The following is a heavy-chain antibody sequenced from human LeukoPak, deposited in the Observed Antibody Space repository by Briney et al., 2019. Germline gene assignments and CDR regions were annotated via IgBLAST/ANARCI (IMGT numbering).Heavy chain of an antibody. CDR1: GGSISSYD. D-gene: IGHD2-2*01. V-gene: IGHV4-4*07. Sequence: SENLSLTCTVSGGSISSYDWSRIRLPAGKGLEWIGRIYTSGSTNYNPSLKSRVTMSVDTSKNQFSLKLSSVTAADTAVYYCAREGIVVVPAAIPAGFDYWGQGTLVTVSS. J-gene: IGHJ4*02. CDR2: IYTSGST. CDR3: AREGIVVVPAAIPAGFDY.